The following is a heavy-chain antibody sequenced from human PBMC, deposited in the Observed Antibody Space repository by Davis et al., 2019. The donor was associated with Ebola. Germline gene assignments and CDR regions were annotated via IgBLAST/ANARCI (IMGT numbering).Heavy chain of an antibody. CDR2: MNPNSGNT. CDR3: ARGRRIVVAGTDY. Sequence: AASVKVSCKASRGTFSSYAINWVRQATGQGLEWMGWMNPNSGNTGYAQKFQGRVTMTRNTSISTAYMELSSLRSEDTAVYYCARGRRIVVAGTDYWGQGTLVTVSS. CDR1: RGTFSSYA. J-gene: IGHJ4*02. D-gene: IGHD6-19*01. V-gene: IGHV1-8*02.